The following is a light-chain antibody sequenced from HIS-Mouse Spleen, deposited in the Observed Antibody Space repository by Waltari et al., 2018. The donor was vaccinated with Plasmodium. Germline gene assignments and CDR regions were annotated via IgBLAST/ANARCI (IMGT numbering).Light chain of an antibody. CDR2: EVS. J-gene: IGLJ2*01. Sequence: VTISCTGTSSDVGGYNYVSWYQQHPGKAPKLMIYEVSKRPSGVPDRFSGSKAGNTASLTVSGLQAEDEADYYCSSYAGSNNLVFGGGTKLTVL. CDR3: SSYAGSNNLV. V-gene: IGLV2-8*01. CDR1: SSDVGGYNY.